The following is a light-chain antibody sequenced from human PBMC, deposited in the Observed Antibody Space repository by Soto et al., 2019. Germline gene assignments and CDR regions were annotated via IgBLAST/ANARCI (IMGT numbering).Light chain of an antibody. CDR2: LNSDGSY. CDR1: SGHNSYA. CDR3: QTWSTDIRV. J-gene: IGLJ3*02. Sequence: QSVLTQPPSACASLGGSVKLTCTLSSGHNSYAIAWHQQQPEKGPRYLMKLNSDGSYSKGDGIPDRFSGSSSGAERYLTISSLQSGDEADYYCQTWSTDIRVFGGGTKVTVL. V-gene: IGLV4-69*01.